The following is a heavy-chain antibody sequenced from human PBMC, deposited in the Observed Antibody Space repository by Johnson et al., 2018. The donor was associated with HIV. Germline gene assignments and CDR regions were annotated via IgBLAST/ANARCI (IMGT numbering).Heavy chain of an antibody. D-gene: IGHD3-10*01. V-gene: IGHV3-11*04. Sequence: QVQLVESGGTLVNPGGSLRLSCAASGISFSDYYMSWVRQAPGKGLECISCISGSGRPRYYADSVKGRFTISRDNAKNSLYLQMNSLRAEDTARYYCAAGGAFDLWGQGTMVMVSS. CDR2: ISGSGRPR. CDR1: GISFSDYY. CDR3: AAGGAFDL. J-gene: IGHJ3*01.